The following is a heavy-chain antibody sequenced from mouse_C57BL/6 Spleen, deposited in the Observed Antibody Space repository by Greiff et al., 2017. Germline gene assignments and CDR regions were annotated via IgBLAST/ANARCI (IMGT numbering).Heavy chain of an antibody. V-gene: IGHV2-5*01. J-gene: IGHJ4*01. CDR3: AKSWDYAMDY. Sequence: VKVVDPGPGLVQPSQSLSITCTASGFSLTSYGVHWVRQSPGKGLEWLGVICRGGSTDYNAAFMSRLSIPNDNSKSQVFFHMNSLQADDTAIYYCAKSWDYAMDYWGQGTSVTVSS. CDR2: ICRGGST. CDR1: GFSLTSYG. D-gene: IGHD4-1*01.